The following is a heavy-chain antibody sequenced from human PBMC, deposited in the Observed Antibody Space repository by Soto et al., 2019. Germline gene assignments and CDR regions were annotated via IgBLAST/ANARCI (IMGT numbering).Heavy chain of an antibody. J-gene: IGHJ4*02. V-gene: IGHV1-3*01. Sequence: ASVKVSCKASGYTFTNYAIHWVRQAPGQSLEWMGWINAGNGDTKFSQKFQGRVTITRDTSASTAYMELSSLRSEDTAVYYCGRDPVGFRSGWLDYWGQGTLVTVSS. CDR2: INAGNGDT. D-gene: IGHD6-19*01. CDR1: GYTFTNYA. CDR3: GRDPVGFRSGWLDY.